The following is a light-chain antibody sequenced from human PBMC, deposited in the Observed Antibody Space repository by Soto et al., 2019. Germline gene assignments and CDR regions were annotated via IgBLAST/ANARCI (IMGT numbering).Light chain of an antibody. CDR3: QQSNNWPWT. V-gene: IGKV3-15*01. Sequence: EIVLTQSPATLSVSPGERATLSCRASQSVSGKLAWYQQKPGQAPRLLIYDASTRATGIPARFSGSGSGTEFTLTISSLQSEDFAVYYCQQSNNWPWTFGQGTKV. CDR2: DAS. J-gene: IGKJ1*01. CDR1: QSVSGK.